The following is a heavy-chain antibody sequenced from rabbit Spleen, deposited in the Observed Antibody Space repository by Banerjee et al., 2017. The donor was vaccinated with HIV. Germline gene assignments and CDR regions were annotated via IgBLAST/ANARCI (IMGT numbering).Heavy chain of an antibody. Sequence: QEQLEESGGDLVKPEGSLTLTCTVSGFSLSSYWMSWVRQAPGKGLEWIGYIVPIFGVTYYANWVNGRFTISSHNAQNTLYLQLSSLTAADTATYFCVRDQAGDADYGPYYLNLWAQGPWSPS. CDR3: VRDQAGDADYGPYYLNL. CDR1: GFSLSSYW. J-gene: IGHJ4*01. D-gene: IGHD2-1*01. V-gene: IGHV1S45*01. CDR2: IVPIFGVT.